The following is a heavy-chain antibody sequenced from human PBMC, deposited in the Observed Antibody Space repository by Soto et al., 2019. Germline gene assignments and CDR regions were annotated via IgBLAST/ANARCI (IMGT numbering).Heavy chain of an antibody. Sequence: ASVKVSCKASGYTFTSYAMPWVRQAPGQRLEWMGWINAGNGNTKYSQKFQGRVTITRDTSASTAYMELSSLRSEDTAVYYCARDPGYSSSSRGDYWGQGTLVTVSS. CDR3: ARDPGYSSSSRGDY. D-gene: IGHD6-6*01. J-gene: IGHJ4*02. CDR2: INAGNGNT. V-gene: IGHV1-3*01. CDR1: GYTFTSYA.